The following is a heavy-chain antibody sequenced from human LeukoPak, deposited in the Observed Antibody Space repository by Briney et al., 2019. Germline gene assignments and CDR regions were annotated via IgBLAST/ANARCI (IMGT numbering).Heavy chain of an antibody. CDR2: IRYDGSNK. V-gene: IGHV3-30*02. CDR3: AKDGPLGVVVPAAIARLYYYYYMDV. J-gene: IGHJ6*03. CDR1: GFTFSSYG. D-gene: IGHD2-2*01. Sequence: GGSLRLSCAASGFTFSSYGMHWVRQAPGKGLEWVAFIRYDGSNKYYADSVKGRFTISRDNSKNTLYLQMNSLRAEDTAVYYCAKDGPLGVVVPAAIARLYYYYYMDVWGKGTTVTVSS.